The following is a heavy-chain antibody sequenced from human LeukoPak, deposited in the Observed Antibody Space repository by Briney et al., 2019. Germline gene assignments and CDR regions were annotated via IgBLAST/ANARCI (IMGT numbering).Heavy chain of an antibody. Sequence: GGSVRLSCAASGVIVSRNFMSWVRQAPGKGLQWVAIMYASGTTDYSDSVRGRFHISRDSSNNTLSLQINSLRVEDTAVYYCARGSGSGWPLDRWGQGALVTVSS. CDR2: MYASGTT. V-gene: IGHV3-53*01. D-gene: IGHD6-19*01. CDR3: ARGSGSGWPLDR. J-gene: IGHJ5*02. CDR1: GVIVSRNF.